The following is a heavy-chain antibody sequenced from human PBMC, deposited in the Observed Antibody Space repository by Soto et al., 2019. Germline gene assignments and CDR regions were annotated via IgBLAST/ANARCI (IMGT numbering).Heavy chain of an antibody. CDR2: IIPIFGTA. CDR3: ASTLDSYGPPFDY. Sequence: SVKVSCKASGGTFSSYGISWVRQAPGQGLEWMGGIIPIFGTANYAQKFQGRVTITADESTSTAYLELSSLRSEDTAVYYCASTLDSYGPPFDYWGQGTLVTVSS. V-gene: IGHV1-69*13. J-gene: IGHJ4*02. D-gene: IGHD5-18*01. CDR1: GGTFSSYG.